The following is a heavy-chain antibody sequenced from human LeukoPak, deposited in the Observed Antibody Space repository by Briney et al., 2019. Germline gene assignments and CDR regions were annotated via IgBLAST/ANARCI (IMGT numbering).Heavy chain of an antibody. CDR3: ARGRLQARTTAVYNWFDP. V-gene: IGHV1-18*01. J-gene: IGHJ5*02. Sequence: ASVKVSCKASGYTFTSYGISWVRQAPGQGLEWMGWISAYNGNTNYAQRLQGRVTMTTDTSTSTAYMELRSLRSDDTAVHYCARGRLQARTTAVYNWFDPWGQGTLVTFSS. CDR1: GYTFTSYG. D-gene: IGHD5-24*01. CDR2: ISAYNGNT.